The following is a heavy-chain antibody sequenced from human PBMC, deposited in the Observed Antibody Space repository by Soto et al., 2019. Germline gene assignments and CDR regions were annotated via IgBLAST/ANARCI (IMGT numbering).Heavy chain of an antibody. V-gene: IGHV5-10-1*01. CDR1: GYSFTSYW. Sequence: PGESLKISCKGSGYSFTSYWISWVRQMPGKGLEWMGRIDPSDSYTNYSPSFQGHVTISADKSISTAYLQWSSLKASDTAMYYCAIRVMNCSSTSCYYYYGMDVWGQGTTVTVSS. J-gene: IGHJ6*02. CDR3: AIRVMNCSSTSCYYYYGMDV. D-gene: IGHD2-2*01. CDR2: IDPSDSYT.